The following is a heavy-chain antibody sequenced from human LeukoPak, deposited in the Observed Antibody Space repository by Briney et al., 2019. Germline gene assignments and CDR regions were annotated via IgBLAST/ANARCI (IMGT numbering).Heavy chain of an antibody. CDR2: ITSNGGTT. D-gene: IGHD4-23*01. J-gene: IGHJ4*02. V-gene: IGHV3-64*01. Sequence: GGSLRLSCAASGFTFSSYSMVWVRQAPGKGLEYVSGITSNGGTTYYGNSVKGRFTISRDNSKDTLYLQMGNLRTEDMAVYYCARGIRWASDYWGQGTPVTVAS. CDR3: ARGIRWASDY. CDR1: GFTFSSYS.